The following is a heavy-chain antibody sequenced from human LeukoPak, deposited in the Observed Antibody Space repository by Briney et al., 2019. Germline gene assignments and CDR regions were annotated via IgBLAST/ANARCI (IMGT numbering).Heavy chain of an antibody. J-gene: IGHJ4*02. CDR3: ARDQYYYGSGSYIDY. CDR1: GVSISGYY. Sequence: SETLSLTCTVSGVSISGYYWSWIRQPAGKGLEWIGRIHTNGSTNYNPSLKSRVTMSVDTSKNQFSLNLSSVIAADTAVYYCARDQYYYGSGSYIDYWGQGTLVTVSS. V-gene: IGHV4-4*07. CDR2: IHTNGST. D-gene: IGHD3-10*01.